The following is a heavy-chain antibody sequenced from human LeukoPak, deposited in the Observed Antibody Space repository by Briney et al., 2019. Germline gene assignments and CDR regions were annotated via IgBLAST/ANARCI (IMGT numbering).Heavy chain of an antibody. J-gene: IGHJ4*02. D-gene: IGHD3-10*01. CDR2: VKSRSAGETT. V-gene: IGHV3-15*01. CDR1: GFSISNDW. CDR3: TLIQGWGSGSYYRDF. Sequence: GGSLILSCAASGFSISNDWMSWVRQPPGKGLEWVARVKSRSAGETTDYAAPVKGRFTISRDDSKNTLYLQMNSLKTEDTAVYYCTLIQGWGSGSYYRDFWGQGTLVTVSS.